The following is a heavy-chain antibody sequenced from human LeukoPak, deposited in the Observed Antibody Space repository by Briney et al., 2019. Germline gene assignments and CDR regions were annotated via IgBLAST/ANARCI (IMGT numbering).Heavy chain of an antibody. J-gene: IGHJ5*02. CDR1: GGSISSYY. CDR2: IFYSGST. D-gene: IGHD2-2*01. CDR3: ARRASSWFDP. Sequence: SETLSLTCTVSGGSISSYYWSWIRQPPGKGLEWIGYIFYSGSTNYNPSLKSRVTISVDRSKNQFSLKLSSVTAADTAVYYCARRASSWFDPWGQGTLVTVSS. V-gene: IGHV4-59*12.